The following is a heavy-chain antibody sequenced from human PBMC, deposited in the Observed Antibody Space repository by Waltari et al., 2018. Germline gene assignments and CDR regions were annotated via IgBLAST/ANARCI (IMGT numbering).Heavy chain of an antibody. D-gene: IGHD6-13*01. V-gene: IGHV4-39*01. CDR1: GGSISNFNYY. CDR3: ARLNLGATAANNWFDP. Sequence: HLQLQESGPGLVEPSETLSLTCTVSGGSISNFNYYWGWIRQPPGKGLGWIASIYYSGTTYYNPALKSRVTISVDTSKNQFSLRLSSVTAADTAVYYCARLNLGATAANNWFDPWGQGTLVTVSS. J-gene: IGHJ5*02. CDR2: IYYSGTT.